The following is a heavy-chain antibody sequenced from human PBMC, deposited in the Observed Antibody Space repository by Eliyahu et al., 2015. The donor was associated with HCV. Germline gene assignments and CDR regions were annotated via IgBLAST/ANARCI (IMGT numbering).Heavy chain of an antibody. D-gene: IGHD3-9*01. Sequence: QVQLQQWGAGLLKPSETLSLTCAVYGGSFSGYYWSWIRQPPGKGLEWIGEINHSGSTNYNPSLKSRVTISVDTSKNQFSLKLSPVTAADTAVYYCARTPRYYDILTGKGGYGMDVWGQGTTVTVSS. J-gene: IGHJ6*02. CDR2: INHSGST. CDR1: GGSFSGYY. CDR3: ARTPRYYDILTGKGGYGMDV. V-gene: IGHV4-34*01.